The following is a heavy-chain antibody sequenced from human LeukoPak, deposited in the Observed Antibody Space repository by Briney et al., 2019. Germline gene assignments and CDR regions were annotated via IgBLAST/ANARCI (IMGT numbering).Heavy chain of an antibody. CDR2: IIPIFGTA. V-gene: IGHV1-69*13. J-gene: IGHJ4*02. CDR1: GGTFSSYA. Sequence: GASVKVSCKASGGTFSSYAISWVRQAPGQGLESMGGIIPIFGTANYAQKFQGRVTITADESTSTAYMELSSLRSEDTAVYYCARLDYYDSSGYLSKYYFDYWGQGTLVTVSS. D-gene: IGHD3-22*01. CDR3: ARLDYYDSSGYLSKYYFDY.